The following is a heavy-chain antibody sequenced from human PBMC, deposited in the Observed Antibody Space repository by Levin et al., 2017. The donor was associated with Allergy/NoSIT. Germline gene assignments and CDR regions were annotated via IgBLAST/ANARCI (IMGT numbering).Heavy chain of an antibody. CDR1: GYTFTGYY. CDR3: ARSPGGNVVGVDCDY. CDR2: INPNRGGT. Sequence: GESLKISCEASGYTFTGYYMHWVRQAPGQGLEWMGWINPNRGGTNYAQKFQGRVTMTRDKSINTAYLELSRLRSDDTAVYYCARSPGGNVVGVDCDYWGQGTLVTVSS. J-gene: IGHJ4*02. D-gene: IGHD2-8*01. V-gene: IGHV1-2*02.